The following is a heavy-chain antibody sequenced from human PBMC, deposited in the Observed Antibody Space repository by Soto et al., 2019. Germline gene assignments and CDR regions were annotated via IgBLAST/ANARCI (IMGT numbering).Heavy chain of an antibody. V-gene: IGHV3-23*01. Sequence: GGSLRLSCAASGFTFSSYAMSWVRQAPGKGLEWVSAISGSGGSTYYADSVKGRFTISRDNSKNTLYLQMNSLRAEDTAVYYCAKKVGAWFGEFVYYFDYWGQGTLVTVSS. J-gene: IGHJ4*02. CDR3: AKKVGAWFGEFVYYFDY. D-gene: IGHD3-10*01. CDR2: ISGSGGST. CDR1: GFTFSSYA.